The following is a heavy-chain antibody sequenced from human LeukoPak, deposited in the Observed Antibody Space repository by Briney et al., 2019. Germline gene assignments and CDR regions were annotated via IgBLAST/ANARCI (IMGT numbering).Heavy chain of an antibody. CDR1: GGSFSGCY. J-gene: IGHJ3*02. CDR3: ARLTGDRALDI. V-gene: IGHV4-34*01. D-gene: IGHD7-27*01. Sequence: SETLSLTCAVYGGSFSGCYWSWIRQPPGKGLEWIGEINHSGSTNYNPSLKSRVTISVDTSKNQFSLRLSSVTAADTAVYYCARLTGDRALDIWGQGTMVTVSS. CDR2: INHSGST.